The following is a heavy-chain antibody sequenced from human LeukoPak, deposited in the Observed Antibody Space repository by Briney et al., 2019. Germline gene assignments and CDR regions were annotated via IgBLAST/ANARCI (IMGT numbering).Heavy chain of an antibody. D-gene: IGHD2-2*01. CDR3: ARAGPIGYCSSTSCPRAIYWYFDL. CDR1: GGSISSGGYY. Sequence: SETLSLTRTVSGGSISSGGYYWSWIRQHPGKGLEWIGYIYYSGSTYYNPSLKSRVTISVDTSKNQFSLKLSSVTAADTAVYYCARAGPIGYCSSTSCPRAIYWYFDLWGRGTLVTVSS. V-gene: IGHV4-31*03. CDR2: IYYSGST. J-gene: IGHJ2*01.